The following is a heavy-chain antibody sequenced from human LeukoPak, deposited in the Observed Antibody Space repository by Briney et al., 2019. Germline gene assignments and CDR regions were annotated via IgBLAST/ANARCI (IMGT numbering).Heavy chain of an antibody. V-gene: IGHV1-69*04. Sequence: ASVKVSCKASGGTFSSYAISWVRQAPGQGLEWMGRIIPILGIANYAQKFQGRVTITADKSTSTAYMELSSLRSEDTAVYYCARVAAAAFAEYFQHWGQGTLVTVSS. D-gene: IGHD6-13*01. J-gene: IGHJ1*01. CDR1: GGTFSSYA. CDR3: ARVAAAAFAEYFQH. CDR2: IIPILGIA.